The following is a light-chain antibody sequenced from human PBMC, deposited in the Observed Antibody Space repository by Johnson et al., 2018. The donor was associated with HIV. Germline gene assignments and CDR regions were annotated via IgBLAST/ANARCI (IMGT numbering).Light chain of an antibody. CDR1: DSNIGNNY. J-gene: IGLJ1*01. CDR2: DND. V-gene: IGLV1-51*01. Sequence: QSVLTQPPSVSAAPGQKVTISCFGSDSNIGNNYVSWYQQLPGTAPKLLIYDNDKRPSGIPDRFSGSKSGTSATLGITGLQTGDEADYHCGTWDSSLSAGVFGTGTKVTVL. CDR3: GTWDSSLSAGV.